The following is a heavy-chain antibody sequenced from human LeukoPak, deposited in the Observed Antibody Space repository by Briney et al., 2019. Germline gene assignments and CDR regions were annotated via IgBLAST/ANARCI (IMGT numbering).Heavy chain of an antibody. D-gene: IGHD5-18*01. Sequence: SETLSLTCSVSGGSISSYYWSWIRQPPGKGLEWIGYIYYSGSTNYNPSLKSRVTISVDTSKNQFSLKLSSVTAADTAVYYCARSRQIQLWLEFDYWGQGTLVTVSS. CDR1: GGSISSYY. V-gene: IGHV4-59*01. CDR2: IYYSGST. CDR3: ARSRQIQLWLEFDY. J-gene: IGHJ4*02.